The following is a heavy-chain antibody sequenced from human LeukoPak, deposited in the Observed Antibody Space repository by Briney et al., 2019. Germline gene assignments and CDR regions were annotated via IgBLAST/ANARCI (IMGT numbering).Heavy chain of an antibody. CDR3: ARDPLYYYDPTAQPPDY. Sequence: GGSLRLSCAASGFTFSSYWMHWVRQAPGKGLVWVSRINSDGSSTSYADSVKGRFTISRDNAKNTLYLQMNGLRAEDTAVYYCARDPLYYYDPTAQPPDYWGQGTLVTVSS. D-gene: IGHD3-22*01. J-gene: IGHJ4*02. V-gene: IGHV3-74*01. CDR1: GFTFSSYW. CDR2: INSDGSST.